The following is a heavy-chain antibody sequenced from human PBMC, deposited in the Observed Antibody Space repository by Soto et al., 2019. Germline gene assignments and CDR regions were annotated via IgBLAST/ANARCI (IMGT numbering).Heavy chain of an antibody. CDR1: GGSISSSGYY. D-gene: IGHD3-10*02. Sequence: QVQLQESGPGLVKPSQTLSLTCTVSGGSISSSGYYWSWIRQHPGKGLEWIGYIYYSGTTYYNPSLKRRVTISVDISKNQFSLQLSSVTAADTAVYYCARHKQDYNYVRYFDYWGQGTLATVSS. J-gene: IGHJ4*02. CDR3: ARHKQDYNYVRYFDY. CDR2: IYYSGTT. V-gene: IGHV4-31*03.